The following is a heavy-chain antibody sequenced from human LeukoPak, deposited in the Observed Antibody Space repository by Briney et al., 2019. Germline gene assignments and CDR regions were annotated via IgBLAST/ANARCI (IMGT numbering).Heavy chain of an antibody. CDR3: ARDQSIAAAGTSDY. CDR2: ISAYNGNT. CDR1: GGTFSSYA. Sequence: ASVKVSCKASGGTFSSYAISWVRQAPGQGLEWMGWISAYNGNTNYAQKLQGRVTMTTDTSTSTAYMELRSLRSDDTAVYYCARDQSIAAAGTSDYWGQGTLVTVSS. D-gene: IGHD6-13*01. V-gene: IGHV1-18*01. J-gene: IGHJ4*02.